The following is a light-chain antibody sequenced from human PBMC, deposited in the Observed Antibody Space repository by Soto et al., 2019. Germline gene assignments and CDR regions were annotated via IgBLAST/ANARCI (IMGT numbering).Light chain of an antibody. J-gene: IGKJ3*01. Sequence: EIVMTQSPLSLPVTPGESASISCRSSQSLLHSNGHNYLDWYVQKPGQSPQLLIYLGSTRDYGVPDRFSGSGSGTDFTLKISRVEAEDVGIYYCMQALQADFTFGPGTKVDIK. V-gene: IGKV2-28*01. CDR2: LGS. CDR3: MQALQADFT. CDR1: QSLLHSNGHNY.